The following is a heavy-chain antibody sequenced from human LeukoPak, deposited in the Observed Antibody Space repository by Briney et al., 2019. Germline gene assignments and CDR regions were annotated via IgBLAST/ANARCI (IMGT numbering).Heavy chain of an antibody. CDR1: GGSISSSGHY. D-gene: IGHD4-17*01. Sequence: SSETLSLTCSVSGGSISSSGHYWGRIRQSPEKGLDWIGSIYSNGNTYYNPSVKSRVTISVDTSKNQFSLKLTSVTAAETAVYYCARSATVTTGYFDYWGQGALVTVSS. J-gene: IGHJ4*02. V-gene: IGHV4-39*07. CDR2: IYSNGNT. CDR3: ARSATVTTGYFDY.